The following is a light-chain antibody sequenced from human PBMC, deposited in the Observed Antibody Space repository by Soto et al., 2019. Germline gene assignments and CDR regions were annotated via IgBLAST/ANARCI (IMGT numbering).Light chain of an antibody. V-gene: IGKV3-20*01. CDR3: QQYGSSPNT. CDR1: QSVSSRW. CDR2: GAS. Sequence: EIVLTQSPGTLSLSPGEGATLSCRASQSVSSRWLVWYQQKPGQAPRLLIYGASSMATGIPDRFSGSGSGTDFTLTISRLEPDDFAVYYCQQYGSSPNTFGQGTEVEMK. J-gene: IGKJ2*01.